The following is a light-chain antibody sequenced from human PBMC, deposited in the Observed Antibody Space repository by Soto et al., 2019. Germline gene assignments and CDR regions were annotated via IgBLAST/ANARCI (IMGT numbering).Light chain of an antibody. J-gene: IGKJ2*01. Sequence: EIVLTQSPGTLPLSPGERATLSCRASQSVSSNYLVWYQQKPGQAPRPLIYGASSRATGIPDRFSGSGSGTDFTLTIRRLEPEDFAVYYCQQEANLPFTFGQGTKLEIK. CDR1: QSVSSNY. V-gene: IGKV3-20*01. CDR3: QQEANLPFT. CDR2: GAS.